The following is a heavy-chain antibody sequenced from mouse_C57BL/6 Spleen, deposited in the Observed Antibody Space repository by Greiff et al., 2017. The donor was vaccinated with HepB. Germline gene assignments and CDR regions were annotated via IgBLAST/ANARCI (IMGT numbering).Heavy chain of an antibody. D-gene: IGHD2-4*01. Sequence: VQLQQSGAELVKPGASVKISCKASGYAFSSYWMNWVKQRPGKGLEWIGQIYPGDGDTNYNGKFKGKATLTADKSSSTAYMQLSSLTSEDSAVYFCARGGLRPSWFAYWGQGTLVTVSA. CDR2: IYPGDGDT. J-gene: IGHJ3*01. V-gene: IGHV1-80*01. CDR3: ARGGLRPSWFAY. CDR1: GYAFSSYW.